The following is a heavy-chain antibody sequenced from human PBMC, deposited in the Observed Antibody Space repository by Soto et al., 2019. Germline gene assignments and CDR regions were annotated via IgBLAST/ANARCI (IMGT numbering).Heavy chain of an antibody. J-gene: IGHJ4*02. V-gene: IGHV1-69*01. CDR1: GGTFSSYA. Sequence: QVQLVQSGAEVKKPGSSVKVSCKASGGTFSSYAISWVRQAPGQGLEWMGGIIPIFGTANYAQKFQGRVTITADESTSTAYMELSSLRSEDTAVYYCARFGGDYYDSSGYYYGEHKRWGQGTLVTGSS. CDR3: ARFGGDYYDSSGYYYGEHKR. D-gene: IGHD3-22*01. CDR2: IIPIFGTA.